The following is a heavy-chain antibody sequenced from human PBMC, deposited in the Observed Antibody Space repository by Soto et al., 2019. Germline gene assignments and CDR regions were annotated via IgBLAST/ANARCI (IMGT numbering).Heavy chain of an antibody. D-gene: IGHD3-10*01. J-gene: IGHJ5*02. V-gene: IGHV4-31*03. Sequence: SETLSLTCTVSGASISSCAHSWSWLPQHPGMGLEWIGYIYYSGNTYYNPSLKSRVLISIDTSKNQFSLRPSSVTAADTAVYYCARDYFGSGSYYTKGNWFDPWGQGALVTVSS. CDR2: IYYSGNT. CDR1: GASISSCAHS. CDR3: ARDYFGSGSYYTKGNWFDP.